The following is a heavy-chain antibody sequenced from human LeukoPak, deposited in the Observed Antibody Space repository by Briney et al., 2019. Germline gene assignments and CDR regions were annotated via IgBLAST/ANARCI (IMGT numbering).Heavy chain of an antibody. Sequence: SGTLSLTCTVSGASIIGPKWWNWVRLSPREGMEWIGEIFHSGSTHYNPSLKSRVTISVDTSKNQFSLILTSVTDADTAVYYCATSSGWYRYDSWGQGTLVTVSS. D-gene: IGHD6-19*01. CDR2: IFHSGST. CDR3: ATSSGWYRYDS. V-gene: IGHV4-4*02. CDR1: GASIIGPKW. J-gene: IGHJ4*02.